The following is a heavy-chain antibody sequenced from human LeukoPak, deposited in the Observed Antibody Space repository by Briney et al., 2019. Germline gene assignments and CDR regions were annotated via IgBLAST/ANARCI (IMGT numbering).Heavy chain of an antibody. J-gene: IGHJ5*02. CDR3: AEGGEKGTMVRGASPFDL. CDR1: GFTFTSSA. Sequence: SVKVSCKASGFTFTSSAVQWVRQARGQRLEWIGWIVVGSGNTNYAQKFQERVTITRDMSTSTAYMELSSLRSEDTAVYYCAEGGEKGTMVRGASPFDLWGQGTLVTVSS. D-gene: IGHD3-10*01. CDR2: IVVGSGNT. V-gene: IGHV1-58*01.